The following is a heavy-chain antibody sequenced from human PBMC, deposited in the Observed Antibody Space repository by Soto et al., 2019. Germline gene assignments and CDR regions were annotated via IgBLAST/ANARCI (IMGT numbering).Heavy chain of an antibody. CDR3: TRDPDYGDYWGYFFDY. Sequence: QVQLVQSGAEVKKPGASVKVSCKTSGYTFAASFIHWIRQAPRQGLEWMGWINPTSGATVSAQKFQDRVTMTRDTSISTAYMELRGLKSDDTAVYYCTRDPDYGDYWGYFFDYWGQGTPVSVSS. V-gene: IGHV1-2*02. CDR1: GYTFAASF. D-gene: IGHD4-17*01. J-gene: IGHJ4*02. CDR2: INPTSGAT.